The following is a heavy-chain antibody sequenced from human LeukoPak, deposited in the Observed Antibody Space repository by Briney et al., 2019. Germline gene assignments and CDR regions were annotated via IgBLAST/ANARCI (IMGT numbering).Heavy chain of an antibody. CDR1: GYTFTGYY. CDR3: ARGSVGIQQLPPLYYFDY. CDR2: INPNSGGT. V-gene: IGHV1-2*02. Sequence: ASVNVSCKASGYTFTGYYMHWVRQAPGQGLEWMGWINPNSGGTNYAQKFQGRVTMTRDTSISTAYMELSRLRSDDTAVYYCARGSVGIQQLPPLYYFDYWGQGTLVSVSS. J-gene: IGHJ4*02. D-gene: IGHD6-13*01.